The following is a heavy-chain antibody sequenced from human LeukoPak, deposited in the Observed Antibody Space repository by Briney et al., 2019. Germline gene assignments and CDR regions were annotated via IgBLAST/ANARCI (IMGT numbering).Heavy chain of an antibody. Sequence: ASVKVSCKASGYTFTSYAMHWVRQAPGQRLEWMGWINAGNGNTKYSQKFQGRVTIARDTSASTAYMELSSLRSEDTAVYYCARASGYYEYYFDYWGQGTLVIVSS. J-gene: IGHJ4*02. CDR3: ARASGYYEYYFDY. CDR1: GYTFTSYA. D-gene: IGHD3-22*01. V-gene: IGHV1-3*01. CDR2: INAGNGNT.